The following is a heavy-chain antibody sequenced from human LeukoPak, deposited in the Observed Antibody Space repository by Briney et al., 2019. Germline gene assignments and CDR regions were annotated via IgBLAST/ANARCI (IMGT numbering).Heavy chain of an antibody. Sequence: TSDTLSLTCTVSGGSIRNYYWSWIRQPPGQGLEWIGYIYYSGTTNYHPSLKSRVTISLDTSKNQFSLKLSSVTAADTAVYYCARDKASSSPFDYWGQGTLVTVSS. CDR1: GGSIRNYY. D-gene: IGHD6-6*01. V-gene: IGHV4-59*01. CDR2: IYYSGTT. CDR3: ARDKASSSPFDY. J-gene: IGHJ4*02.